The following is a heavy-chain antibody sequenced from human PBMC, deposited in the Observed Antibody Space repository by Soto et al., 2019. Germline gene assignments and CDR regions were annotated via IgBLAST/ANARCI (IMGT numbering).Heavy chain of an antibody. V-gene: IGHV3-30*18. CDR3: SQEQEKQDYGMDV. CDR1: GFTFSSYG. CDR2: ISYDGSNK. J-gene: IGHJ6*02. Sequence: QVQLVESGGGVVQPGRSLRLSCAASGFTFSSYGMHWVRQAPGKGLEWVAVISYDGSNKYYADSVKGRFTISRDNSKNTLDLQMNSVRAEETAVYYCSQEQEKQDYGMDVWGQGTTVTVSS.